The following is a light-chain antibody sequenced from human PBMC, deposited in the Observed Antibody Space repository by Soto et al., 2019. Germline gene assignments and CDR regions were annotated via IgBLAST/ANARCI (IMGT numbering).Light chain of an antibody. Sequence: EIVMTQSPATLSVSPGERATLSCRASQSVSSNSAWYQQKPGQAPRLLIYGASTRATGIPFKFIGSGSGTEFTLNISSLQSEDFAVYYCQQYNNWPSLTFGGGTKVEIK. J-gene: IGKJ4*01. V-gene: IGKV3-15*01. CDR2: GAS. CDR1: QSVSSN. CDR3: QQYNNWPSLT.